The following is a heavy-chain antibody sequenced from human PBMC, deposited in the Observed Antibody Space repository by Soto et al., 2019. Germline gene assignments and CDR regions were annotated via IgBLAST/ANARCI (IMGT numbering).Heavy chain of an antibody. CDR2: INYDGHS. V-gene: IGHV4-59*08. CDR1: GGSITNYY. J-gene: IGHJ6*02. CDR3: ARHGFGPLHGLLDV. Sequence: QVQLQESGPGLVKPSETLSLTCTVSGGSITNYYCSWFRQPPGKGLEWIGYINYDGHSAYNLSLKRRVTLSMDASKTRFSQMLVSVTATDTAVFYCARHGFGPLHGLLDVWGPGTTVIVSS. D-gene: IGHD3-10*01.